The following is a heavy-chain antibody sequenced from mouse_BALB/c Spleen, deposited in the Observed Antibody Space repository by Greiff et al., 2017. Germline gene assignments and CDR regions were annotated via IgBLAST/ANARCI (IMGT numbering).Heavy chain of an antibody. CDR3: ARVAARAPWFAY. CDR1: GFSLTSYG. CDR2: IWAGGST. Sequence: QVQLQQSGPGLVAPSQSLSITCTVSGFSLTSYGVHWVRQPPGKGLEWLGVIWAGGSTNYNSALMSRLSSSKDNSKSQVFLKMNSLQTDDTAMYDGARVAARAPWFAYWGQGTLVTVSA. V-gene: IGHV2-9*02. D-gene: IGHD3-1*01. J-gene: IGHJ3*01.